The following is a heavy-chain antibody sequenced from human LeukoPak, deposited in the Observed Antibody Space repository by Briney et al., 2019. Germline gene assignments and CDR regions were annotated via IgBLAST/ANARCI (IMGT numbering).Heavy chain of an antibody. CDR3: ASPPLYSSSWYYFDY. J-gene: IGHJ4*02. V-gene: IGHV3-23*01. CDR1: GFTFSSYA. D-gene: IGHD6-13*01. Sequence: GGSLRLSCAASGFTFSSYAMSWVRQAPGKGLEWVSAISGSGGSTYYADSVKGRFTISRDNSKNTLYLQMNSLRAEDTAVYYCASPPLYSSSWYYFDYWGQGTLVTVSS. CDR2: ISGSGGST.